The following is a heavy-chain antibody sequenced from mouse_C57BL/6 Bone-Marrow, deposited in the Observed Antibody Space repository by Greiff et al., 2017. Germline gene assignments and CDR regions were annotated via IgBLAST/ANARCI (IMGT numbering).Heavy chain of an antibody. CDR2: IHPNSGST. Sequence: QVQLQQPGAELVKPGASVKLSCKASGYTFTSYWMHWVKQRPGQGLEWIGMIHPNSGSTNYNEKFKSKATLTVDKSSSTAYMQLSSLTSEDSAVYYGARAIYYYGSSPFAYWGQGTLVTVSA. V-gene: IGHV1-64*01. D-gene: IGHD1-1*01. CDR1: GYTFTSYW. CDR3: ARAIYYYGSSPFAY. J-gene: IGHJ3*01.